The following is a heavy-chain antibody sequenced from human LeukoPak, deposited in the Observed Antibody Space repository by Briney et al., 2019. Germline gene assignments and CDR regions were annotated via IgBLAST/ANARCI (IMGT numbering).Heavy chain of an antibody. V-gene: IGHV4-4*07. CDR2: IYCSGST. Sequence: PSETLSLTCTVSGGSISGYYWSWIRQPAGKGLEWLGRIYCSGSTNYHPSLKSRVTISVDTSKNPFSLKLNSVTTADTAMYFCAKDRIGRYAAGNYFVVWGKGTTVTVSP. D-gene: IGHD3-10*01. CDR1: GGSISGYY. J-gene: IGHJ6*04. CDR3: AKDRIGRYAAGNYFVV.